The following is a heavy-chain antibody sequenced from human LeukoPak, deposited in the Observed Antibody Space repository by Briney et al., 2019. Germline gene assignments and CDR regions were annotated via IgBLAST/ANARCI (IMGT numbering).Heavy chain of an antibody. CDR2: INPNSGGT. CDR3: ARSPYSSSWYFVDY. Sequence: GASVKVSCKASGYTFTSYYMHWVRQAPGQGLEWMGWINPNSGGTNYAQKFQGRVTMTRDTSISTAYMELSRLRSDDTAVYYCARSPYSSSWYFVDYWGQGTLVTVSS. D-gene: IGHD6-13*01. J-gene: IGHJ4*02. V-gene: IGHV1-2*02. CDR1: GYTFTSYY.